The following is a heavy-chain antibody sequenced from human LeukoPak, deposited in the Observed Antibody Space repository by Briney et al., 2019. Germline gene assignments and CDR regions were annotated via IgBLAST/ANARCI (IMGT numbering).Heavy chain of an antibody. Sequence: ASVKVSCKASGYTFTSYGISWVRQAPGQGLEWMGWISAYNGNTNYAQKLQGRVTMTTDTSTSTAYMELSSLRSEDTAVYYCARDGLAYCYDSSGYSNWFDPWGQETLVTVSS. D-gene: IGHD3-22*01. CDR2: ISAYNGNT. CDR3: ARDGLAYCYDSSGYSNWFDP. J-gene: IGHJ5*02. V-gene: IGHV1-18*01. CDR1: GYTFTSYG.